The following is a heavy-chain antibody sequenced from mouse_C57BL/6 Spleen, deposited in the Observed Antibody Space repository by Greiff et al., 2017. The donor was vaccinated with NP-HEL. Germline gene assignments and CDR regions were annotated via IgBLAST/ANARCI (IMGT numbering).Heavy chain of an antibody. CDR3: ARDGKGYYAMDY. CDR2: LSSGSSTI. J-gene: IGHJ4*01. CDR1: GFTFSDYG. D-gene: IGHD2-1*01. Sequence: EVQRVESGGGLVKPGGSLKLSCAASGFTFSDYGMHWVRQAPEKGLEWVAYLSSGSSTIYYADTVKGRFTISRDNAKNTLFLQMTSLRSEDTAMYYCARDGKGYYAMDYWGQGTSVTVSS. V-gene: IGHV5-17*01.